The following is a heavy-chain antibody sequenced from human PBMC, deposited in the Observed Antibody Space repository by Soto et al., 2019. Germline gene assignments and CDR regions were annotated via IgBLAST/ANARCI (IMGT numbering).Heavy chain of an antibody. D-gene: IGHD6-13*01. CDR2: IYYSGST. CDR1: EGSISGYY. V-gene: IGHV4-59*01. Sequence: PSETLSLTCTVAEGSISGYYWRWIRQPPGKGLEWIGYIYYSGSTNYNPSLKSRVTISVDTSKNQFSLKLSSVTAADTAVYYCAREGIAAGPFDYWGQGTLVTVSS. CDR3: AREGIAAGPFDY. J-gene: IGHJ4*02.